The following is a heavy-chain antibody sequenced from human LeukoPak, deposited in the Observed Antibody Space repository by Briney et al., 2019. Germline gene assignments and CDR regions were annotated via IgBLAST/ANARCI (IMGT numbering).Heavy chain of an antibody. CDR3: ARGGGLDV. V-gene: IGHV3-7*03. Sequence: GGSLRLSCAASGFTFSSYWMNWARQAPGKGLEWVASINHNGNVNYYVDSVKGRFTISRDNAKNLLYLQMSNLRAEDTAVYFCARGGGLDVWGQGATVTVSS. D-gene: IGHD3-16*01. J-gene: IGHJ6*02. CDR2: INHNGNVN. CDR1: GFTFSSYW.